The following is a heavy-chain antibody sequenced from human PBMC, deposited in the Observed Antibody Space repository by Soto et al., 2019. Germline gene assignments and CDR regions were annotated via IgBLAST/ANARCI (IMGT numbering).Heavy chain of an antibody. V-gene: IGHV4-30-2*01. J-gene: IGHJ6*02. Sequence: PSETLSLTSTVYGGSITTAGYSWSWIRQPPGKALEWIGYVYHTGNAYPKPSLKSRVTISLDRSKNQFSLKMTSVTAADTALYYCASRPFYYYGLDVWGQGTTVTVSS. CDR1: GGSITTAGYS. CDR3: ASRPFYYYGLDV. CDR2: VYHTGNA.